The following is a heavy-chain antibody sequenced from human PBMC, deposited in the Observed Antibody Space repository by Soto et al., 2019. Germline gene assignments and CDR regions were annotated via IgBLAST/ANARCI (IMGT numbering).Heavy chain of an antibody. D-gene: IGHD2-15*01. CDR2: ISGSGGST. J-gene: IGHJ6*02. CDR1: GFTFSSYA. V-gene: IGHV3-23*01. CDR3: AKDLRDCSGGSCYSFNDYYYGMDV. Sequence: EVQLLESGGGLVQPGGSLRLSCAASGFTFSSYAMSWVRQAPGKGLEWVSAISGSGGSTYYADSVKGRFTISRDNFKNTLYLQMNSLRAEDTAVYYCAKDLRDCSGGSCYSFNDYYYGMDVWGQGTTVTVSS.